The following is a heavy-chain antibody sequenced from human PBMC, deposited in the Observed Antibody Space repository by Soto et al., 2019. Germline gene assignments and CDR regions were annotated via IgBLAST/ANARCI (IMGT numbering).Heavy chain of an antibody. CDR2: INPSGGST. CDR3: ASVWECSGGSCSYAFDI. J-gene: IGHJ3*02. D-gene: IGHD2-15*01. V-gene: IGHV1-46*03. Sequence: ASVKVSCKASGYTFTSYAMNWVRQAPGQGLEWMGIINPSGGSTSYAQKFQGRVTMTRDTSTSTVYMELSSLRSEDTAVYYCASVWECSGGSCSYAFDIWGQGTMVTVSS. CDR1: GYTFTSYA.